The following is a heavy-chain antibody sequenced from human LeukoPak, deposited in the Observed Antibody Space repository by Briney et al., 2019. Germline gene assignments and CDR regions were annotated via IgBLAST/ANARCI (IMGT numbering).Heavy chain of an antibody. CDR1: GGSISSYY. Sequence: SETLSLTCTVSGGSISSYYWSWIRQPPGKGLEWIGYIYYSGSTYYNPSLKSRVTISVDTSKNQFSLKLSSVTAADTAVYYCARAFYGSGSYYPFDYWGQGTLVTVSS. J-gene: IGHJ4*02. D-gene: IGHD3-10*01. V-gene: IGHV4-59*12. CDR2: IYYSGST. CDR3: ARAFYGSGSYYPFDY.